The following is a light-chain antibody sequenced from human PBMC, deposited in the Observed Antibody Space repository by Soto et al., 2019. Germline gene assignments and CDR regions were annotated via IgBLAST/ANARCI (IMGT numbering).Light chain of an antibody. CDR1: QGIRND. CDR2: AAS. V-gene: IGKV1-6*01. Sequence: AIQMTQSPSSLSASVGDRVTITCRASQGIRNDLGWYQQKPVKAPKLLIYAASSLQSGVPSRFSGSGSGTDFTLTISILQPEDFATYYCLQDYTLFTFGPGTKVDIK. CDR3: LQDYTLFT. J-gene: IGKJ3*01.